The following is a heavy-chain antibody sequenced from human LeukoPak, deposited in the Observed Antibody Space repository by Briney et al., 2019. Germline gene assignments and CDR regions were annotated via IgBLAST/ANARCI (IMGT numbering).Heavy chain of an antibody. D-gene: IGHD6-19*01. CDR2: ISYDGSNK. Sequence: GGSLRLSCAASGFTFSSYAMHWVRQAPGKGLEWVAVISYDGSNKYYADSVKGRFTISRDNSKNTLYLQMNSLRAEDTAVYHCARAGLGSYYFDYWGQGTLVTVSS. J-gene: IGHJ4*02. CDR1: GFTFSSYA. CDR3: ARAGLGSYYFDY. V-gene: IGHV3-30-3*01.